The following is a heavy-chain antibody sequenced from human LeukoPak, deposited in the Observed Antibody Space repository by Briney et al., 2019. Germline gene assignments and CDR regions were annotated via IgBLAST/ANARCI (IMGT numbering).Heavy chain of an antibody. CDR1: GGSISTYY. V-gene: IGHV4-59*01. CDR3: ACLTTADAFDI. CDR2: IYHSGST. Sequence: SETLSLTCTVSGGSISTYYWSWIRQPPGKGLEWIGYIYHSGSTNYNPSLKSRVTISVDTSKNQFPLKLSSVTAADTAVYYCACLTTADAFDIWGQGTMVTVSS. D-gene: IGHD3-22*01. J-gene: IGHJ3*02.